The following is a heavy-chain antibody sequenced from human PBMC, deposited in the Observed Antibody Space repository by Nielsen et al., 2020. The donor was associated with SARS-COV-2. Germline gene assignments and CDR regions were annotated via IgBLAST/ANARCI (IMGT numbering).Heavy chain of an antibody. CDR1: GYTFTSYD. J-gene: IGHJ6*02. D-gene: IGHD6-19*01. CDR3: ARALAVAGTWYYYYGMDV. CDR2: MNPNSGNT. Sequence: ASVKVSCKASGYTFTSYDINWVRQATGQGLEWMGWMNPNSGNTGYAQKFQGRVTMTRNTSISTAYMELSSLRSEDTAVYYCARALAVAGTWYYYYGMDVWGQGTTVTVSS. V-gene: IGHV1-8*01.